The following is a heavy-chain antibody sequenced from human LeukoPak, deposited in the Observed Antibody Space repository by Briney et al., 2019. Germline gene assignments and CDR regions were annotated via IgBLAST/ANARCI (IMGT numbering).Heavy chain of an antibody. CDR1: GYTFTSYY. CDR3: ARDRRGYSGYDYVSFDY. V-gene: IGHV1-46*01. D-gene: IGHD5-12*01. CDR2: INPSGGST. J-gene: IGHJ4*02. Sequence: ASVKVSCKASGYTFTSYYMHWVRQAPGQGLEWMGIINPSGGSTSYAQKFQGRVTMTRDTSTGTVYMELSSLRSEDTAVYYCARDRRGYSGYDYVSFDYWGQGTLVTVSS.